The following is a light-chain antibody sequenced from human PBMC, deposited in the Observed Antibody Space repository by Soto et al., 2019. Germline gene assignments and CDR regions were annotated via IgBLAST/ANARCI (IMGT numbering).Light chain of an antibody. CDR3: QSYDNSLSGVV. J-gene: IGLJ2*01. V-gene: IGLV1-40*01. CDR1: RSNIGAGFD. Sequence: QSVLTQPPSVSGAPGQRIIISCTGSRSNIGAGFDVHWYQHLPGTAPTLLVYDNDNRPSGLPARFSDSRSGTSASLAITSLQADDEADYYCQSYDNSLSGVVFGGGTKLTVL. CDR2: DND.